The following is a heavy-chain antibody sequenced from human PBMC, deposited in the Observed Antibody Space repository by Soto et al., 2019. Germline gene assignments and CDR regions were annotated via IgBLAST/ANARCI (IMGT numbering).Heavy chain of an antibody. Sequence: LVMLCLSWSVAGGSIGGSGGSWIRQSPGKGLEWLGYVYYTGSTNYSPSLRSRVSISVDTSKNEFSQRLSSETAADTAVYFCARSIAVPGAHTDYWGQRTRVPVSS. V-gene: IGHV4-59*01. D-gene: IGHD6-19*01. CDR3: ARSIAVPGAHTDY. J-gene: IGHJ4*02. CDR1: GGSIGGSG. CDR2: VYYTGST.